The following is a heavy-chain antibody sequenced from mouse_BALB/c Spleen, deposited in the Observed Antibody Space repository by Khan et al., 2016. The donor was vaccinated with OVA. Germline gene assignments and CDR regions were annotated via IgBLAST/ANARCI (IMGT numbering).Heavy chain of an antibody. CDR2: ISYRGRT. J-gene: IGHJ2*01. V-gene: IGHV3-2*02. CDR1: GYSITSDYA. Sequence: EVQLQESGPGLVKPSQSLSPTCTVTGYSITSDYAWNWIRQFPGNKLEWMGYISYRGRTSYNPSLKSRISITRDTSKNQFFLQLNSVTTEDTATYYCARSVTITTVVATDFDYWGQGTTRTVSS. D-gene: IGHD1-1*01. CDR3: ARSVTITTVVATDFDY.